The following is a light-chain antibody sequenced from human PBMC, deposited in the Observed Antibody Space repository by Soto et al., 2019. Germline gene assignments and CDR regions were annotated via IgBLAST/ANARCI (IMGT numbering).Light chain of an antibody. V-gene: IGLV1-40*01. CDR1: SSNIGAGYD. CDR2: GNS. CDR3: QSYDSSLSGSYV. Sequence: QSVLTQPHSVSGAPGQRVTISCTGSSSNIGAGYDVHWYQQLPGTAPKLLIYGNSNRPSGVPDRFSGSKSGTSASLAINGLQAEDEADYYCQSYDSSLSGSYVFETGTKVTVL. J-gene: IGLJ1*01.